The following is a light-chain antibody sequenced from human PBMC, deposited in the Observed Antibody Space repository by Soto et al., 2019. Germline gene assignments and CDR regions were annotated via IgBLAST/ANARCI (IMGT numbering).Light chain of an antibody. J-gene: IGKJ3*01. CDR1: QSVSSY. CDR3: QLRSTWDLGDT. CDR2: HAS. Sequence: EIVLTQSPATLSLSPGERATLSCRASQSVSSYLAWYQQKPGQAPRLLIYHASNRATGIPARFSGSGSVTDFTLTISSLEPEDFAVYYCQLRSTWDLGDTFGPGTIVDIK. V-gene: IGKV3-11*01.